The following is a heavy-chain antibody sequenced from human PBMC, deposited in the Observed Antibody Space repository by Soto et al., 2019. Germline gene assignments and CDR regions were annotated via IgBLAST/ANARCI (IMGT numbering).Heavy chain of an antibody. Sequence: XETLSLTCPVSGCSISSTDHYWGWIRQPPGKGLEWLGIIYYAGSTFHNPSLKRRATISVDTSRNQSSLRLSSVTASDTAVYYCARLVFHCLRGSCDDYNFYGLDVWRQGTTVTVSS. V-gene: IGHV4-39*01. CDR3: ARLVFHCLRGSCDDYNFYGLDV. J-gene: IGHJ6*02. CDR2: IYYAGST. D-gene: IGHD2-15*01. CDR1: GCSISSTDHY.